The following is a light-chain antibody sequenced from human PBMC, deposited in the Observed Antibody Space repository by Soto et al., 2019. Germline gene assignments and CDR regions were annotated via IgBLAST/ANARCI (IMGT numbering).Light chain of an antibody. V-gene: IGKV3-20*01. Sequence: EGVLAPAPGTLSLSPGERATLSCRASQTVSSSHLAWYQQKPGQSPRLLIYDTSSRATGIPDRFSGSGSGTDFTLTISRLEPEDFAVYYCQQYGSSPQTFGQGTKV. CDR2: DTS. CDR1: QTVSSSH. CDR3: QQYGSSPQT. J-gene: IGKJ1*01.